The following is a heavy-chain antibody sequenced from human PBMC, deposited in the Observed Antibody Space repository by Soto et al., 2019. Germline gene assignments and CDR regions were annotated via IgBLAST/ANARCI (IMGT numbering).Heavy chain of an antibody. V-gene: IGHV1-8*01. CDR3: ARERTGTTSMDV. CDR2: MNPNSGNT. D-gene: IGHD1-1*01. J-gene: IGHJ6*02. Sequence: QVQLVQSGAEVKKPAASVKVSCKASGYTFTSYDINWVRQATGQGREWMGWMNPNSGNTGYAQKFQGRGTMTRNTSISTAYMELSSLRSEDTAVYYCARERTGTTSMDVWGQGPRVTVSS. CDR1: GYTFTSYD.